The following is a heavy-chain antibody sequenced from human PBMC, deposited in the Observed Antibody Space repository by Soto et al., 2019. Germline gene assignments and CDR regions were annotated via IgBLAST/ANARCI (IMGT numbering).Heavy chain of an antibody. D-gene: IGHD5-18*01. J-gene: IGHJ4*02. CDR2: MNPNSGNT. CDR1: GYTFTSYD. V-gene: IGHV1-8*01. CDR3: ARGRRQLWLYYFDY. Sequence: GASVKVSCKASGYTFTSYDINWVRQATGQGLEWMGWMNPNSGNTGYAQKFQGRVTMTRNTSISTAYMELSSLRSEDTAVYYCARGRRQLWLYYFDYWGQGTLVTVSS.